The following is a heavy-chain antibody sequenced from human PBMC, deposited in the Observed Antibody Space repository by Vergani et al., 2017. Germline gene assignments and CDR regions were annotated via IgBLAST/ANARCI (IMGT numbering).Heavy chain of an antibody. CDR3: AKAPSSPTVTSDYYYYYGMDV. D-gene: IGHD4-11*01. CDR2: ISDDGSNK. Sequence: QVQLVESGGGVVQPGRSLRLSCAASGFTFSSYGMHWVRQAPGKGLEWVAVISDDGSNKYYADSVKGRFTISRDNSKNTLYLQMNSLRAEDTAVYYCAKAPSSPTVTSDYYYYYGMDVWGQGTTVTVSS. CDR1: GFTFSSYG. J-gene: IGHJ6*02. V-gene: IGHV3-30*18.